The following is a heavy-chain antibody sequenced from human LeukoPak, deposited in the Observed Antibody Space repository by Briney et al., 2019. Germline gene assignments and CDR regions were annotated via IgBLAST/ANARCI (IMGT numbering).Heavy chain of an antibody. CDR1: GFTFSSYW. Sequence: GGSLRLSCAASGFTFSSYWMSWVRQAPGKGLEWVGFIRSKAYGGTTEYAASVKGRFTISRDDSKSIAYLQMNSLKTEDTAVYYCTRDQGSGYCSSTSCYESWFDPWGQGTLVTVSS. CDR3: TRDQGSGYCSSTSCYESWFDP. J-gene: IGHJ5*02. D-gene: IGHD2-2*01. V-gene: IGHV3-49*04. CDR2: IRSKAYGGTT.